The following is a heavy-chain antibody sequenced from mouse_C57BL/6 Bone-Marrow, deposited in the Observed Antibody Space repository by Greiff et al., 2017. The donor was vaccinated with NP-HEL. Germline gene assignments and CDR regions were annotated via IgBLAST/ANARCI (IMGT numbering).Heavy chain of an antibody. V-gene: IGHV1-72*01. Sequence: VKLQQPGAELVKPGASVKLSCKASGYTFTSYWMHWVKQRPGRGLEWIGRIDPNSGGTKYNEKFKSKATLTVDKPSSTAYMQLSSLTSEDSAVYYCARREVITTVVDYAMDYWGQGTSVTVSS. CDR3: ARREVITTVVDYAMDY. CDR2: IDPNSGGT. D-gene: IGHD1-1*01. J-gene: IGHJ4*01. CDR1: GYTFTSYW.